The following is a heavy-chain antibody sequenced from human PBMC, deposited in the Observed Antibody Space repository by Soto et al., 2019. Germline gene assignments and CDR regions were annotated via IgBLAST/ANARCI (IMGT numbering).Heavy chain of an antibody. D-gene: IGHD3-3*01. CDR1: GYSFTSYW. CDR3: ARTWPHYDFWSGAHWFDP. Sequence: PGEFLKISCKGSGYSFTSYWISWVRQMPGKGLEWMGRIDPSDSYTNYSPSFQGHVTISADKSISTAYLQWSSLKASDTAMYYCARTWPHYDFWSGAHWFDPWGQGTLVTVSS. V-gene: IGHV5-10-1*01. CDR2: IDPSDSYT. J-gene: IGHJ5*02.